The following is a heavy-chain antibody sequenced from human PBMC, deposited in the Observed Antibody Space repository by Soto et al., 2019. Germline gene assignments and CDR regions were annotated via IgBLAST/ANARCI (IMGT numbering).Heavy chain of an antibody. D-gene: IGHD3-10*01. CDR2: IYYSGST. V-gene: IGHV4-59*01. CDR3: ARAPAVGYYYGSGSYYIAY. CDR1: GGSISSYY. J-gene: IGHJ4*02. Sequence: PSETLSLTCTVSGGSISSYYWSWIRQPPGKGLEWIGYIYYSGSTNYNPSLKSRVTISVDTSKNQFSLKLSSVTAADTAVYYCARAPAVGYYYGSGSYYIAYWGQGTLVTVSS.